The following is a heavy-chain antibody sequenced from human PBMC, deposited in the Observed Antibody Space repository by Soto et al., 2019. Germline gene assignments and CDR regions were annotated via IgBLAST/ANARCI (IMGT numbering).Heavy chain of an antibody. J-gene: IGHJ6*02. CDR1: GYTFTSYG. CDR2: ISAYNGNT. CDR3: ARSDYYGSGSYYVYYNYYGMDV. V-gene: IGHV1-18*01. D-gene: IGHD3-10*01. Sequence: ASVKVSCKASGYTFTSYGISWVRQAPGQGLEWMGWISAYNGNTNYAQKLQGRVTMTTDTSTSTAYMELRSLRSDDTAVYYCARSDYYGSGSYYVYYNYYGMDVWGQGTTVTVSS.